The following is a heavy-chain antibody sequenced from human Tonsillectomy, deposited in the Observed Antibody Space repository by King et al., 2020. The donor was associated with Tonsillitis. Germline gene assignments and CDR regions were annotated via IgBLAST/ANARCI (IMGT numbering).Heavy chain of an antibody. J-gene: IGHJ4*02. D-gene: IGHD1-26*01. CDR3: ASTWSSGNYEPSLYYFDF. CDR2: ISTSSSTI. CDR1: GFTFSSYS. Sequence: VQLVESGGGLVQPGGSLRLSCAASGFTFSSYSMNWVRQAPGKGLEWVSYISTSSSTIYYAVSVKGRFTISRDNAKNSLFLQMYSLRDEDTAVYYCASTWSSGNYEPSLYYFDFWGQGTLVTVSS. V-gene: IGHV3-48*02.